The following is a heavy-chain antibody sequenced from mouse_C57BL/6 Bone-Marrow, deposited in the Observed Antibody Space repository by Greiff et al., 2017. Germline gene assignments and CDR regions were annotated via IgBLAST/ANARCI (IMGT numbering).Heavy chain of an antibody. J-gene: IGHJ3*01. CDR1: GYTFTSYG. CDR3: ATPYYYGSSYQFAY. V-gene: IGHV1-81*01. D-gene: IGHD1-1*01. Sequence: QVQLQQSGAELARPGASVKLSCKASGYTFTSYGISWVKQRTGQGLEWIGEIYPRSGNTYHNEKFKGKATLTADKSSSTAYMELRSLTSEDSAVYFCATPYYYGSSYQFAYWGQGTLVTVSA. CDR2: IYPRSGNT.